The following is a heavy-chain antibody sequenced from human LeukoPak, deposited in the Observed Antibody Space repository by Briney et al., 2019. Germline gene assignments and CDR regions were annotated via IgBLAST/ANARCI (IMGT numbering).Heavy chain of an antibody. CDR2: ISYDRSLK. Sequence: GGSLRLSCAASGFTFSSYAMHWVRQAPGKGLEWVAVISYDRSLKYYADSVRGRFTISSDNSKNTLYLQMNSLRVEDTAVYYCARDPTAVANLPQYYLDYWGQGILVTVSS. CDR3: ARDPTAVANLPQYYLDY. D-gene: IGHD4-23*01. CDR1: GFTFSSYA. J-gene: IGHJ4*02. V-gene: IGHV3-30*04.